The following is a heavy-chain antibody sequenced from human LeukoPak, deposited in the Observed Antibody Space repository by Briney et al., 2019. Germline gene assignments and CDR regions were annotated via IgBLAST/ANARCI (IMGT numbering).Heavy chain of an antibody. D-gene: IGHD3-9*01. CDR3: AKDLDILTTPGW. CDR1: GFTFSNYA. CDR2: IFYDGSIG. Sequence: GGSLRLSCASSGFTFSNYAMHWVRQAPGKGLEWVAVIFYDGSIGYYADSVKGRFTISRDNSKNTLYLQMNSLRAEDTAVYYCAKDLDILTTPGWWGQGTLVTVSS. V-gene: IGHV3-30*04. J-gene: IGHJ4*02.